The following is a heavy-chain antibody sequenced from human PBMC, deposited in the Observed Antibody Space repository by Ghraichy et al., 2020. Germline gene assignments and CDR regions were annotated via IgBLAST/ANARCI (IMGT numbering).Heavy chain of an antibody. V-gene: IGHV3-7*03. Sequence: LSLTCAASGFNFKNYWMTWVRQAPGKGPEWVANIKQDGFTTNYFASVKGRFTISRDNAKTSLYLQLNSLRVEDTAIYYCARDFYGFPLIVVPAAPAYWGQGILVTVSS. CDR1: GFNFKNYW. D-gene: IGHD2-15*01. J-gene: IGHJ4*02. CDR2: IKQDGFTT. CDR3: ARDFYGFPLIVVPAAPAY.